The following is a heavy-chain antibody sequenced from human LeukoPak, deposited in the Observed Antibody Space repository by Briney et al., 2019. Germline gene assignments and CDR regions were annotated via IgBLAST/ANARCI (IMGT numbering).Heavy chain of an antibody. J-gene: IGHJ3*02. CDR1: GFTFSSYS. D-gene: IGHD3-10*01. V-gene: IGHV3-7*01. CDR2: IKQDGSEK. CDR3: ARVDSGAFDI. Sequence: GGSLRLSCAASGFTFSSYSMNWVRQPPGKGREWVANIKQDGSEKYYVDSVKGRFTISRDNAKNSLYLQMNSLRAEDTAVYYCARVDSGAFDIWGQGTMVTVSS.